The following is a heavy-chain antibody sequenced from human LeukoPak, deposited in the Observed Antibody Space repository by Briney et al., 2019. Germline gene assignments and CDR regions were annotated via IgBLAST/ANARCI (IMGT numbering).Heavy chain of an antibody. CDR1: GFTFSSYE. CDR3: ARGGHDPGIPFDI. Sequence: GGSLRLSCAASGFTFSSYEMNWVRQAPGKGLEWVSYSSSRGSAIYYADSVKGRFTISRDNAKNSLYLQMNSLRADDTAVYYCARGGHDPGIPFDIWGQGTMVTVSS. V-gene: IGHV3-48*03. CDR2: SSSRGSAI. D-gene: IGHD1-1*01. J-gene: IGHJ3*02.